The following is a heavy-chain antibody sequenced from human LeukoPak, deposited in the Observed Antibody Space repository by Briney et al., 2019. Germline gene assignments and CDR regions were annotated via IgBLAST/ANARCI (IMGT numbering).Heavy chain of an antibody. CDR3: ARGARATSWFDP. V-gene: IGHV4-31*03. Sequence: SETLSLTCTVSGGSISNSSYYWSWIRQHPGKGLEWIGYIYYSGSTYYNPSLKSRVTISVDTSKNQFSLKLSSVTAADTAVYYCARGARATSWFDPWGQGTLVTVSS. CDR1: GGSISNSSYY. J-gene: IGHJ5*02. CDR2: IYYSGST.